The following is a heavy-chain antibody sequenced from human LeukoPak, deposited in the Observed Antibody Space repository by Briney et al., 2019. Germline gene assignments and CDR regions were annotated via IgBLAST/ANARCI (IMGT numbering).Heavy chain of an antibody. CDR2: ITSNGGST. D-gene: IGHD6-19*01. CDR1: GFTFSNYN. CDR3: VRYSSGWYDY. Sequence: GGSLRLSCAASGFTFSNYNMHWIRQAPGKGLEYVSSITSNGGSTYYADSVRGRFTISRDNSRNTLYLQMGSLRTDDMAVYYCVRYSSGWYDYWGQGTLVTVSS. V-gene: IGHV3-64*02. J-gene: IGHJ4*02.